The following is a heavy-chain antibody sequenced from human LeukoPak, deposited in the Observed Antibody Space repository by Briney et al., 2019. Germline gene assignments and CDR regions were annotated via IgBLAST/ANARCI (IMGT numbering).Heavy chain of an antibody. J-gene: IGHJ4*02. CDR1: GFTFSSYA. D-gene: IGHD3-16*01. V-gene: IGHV3-23*01. CDR3: AKDGGFWGFDQ. Sequence: GGSLRLSCAASGFTFSSYAMSWVRQAPGKGLEWVSAISGSGGSTYYADSVKGRFTISRDNSQNTLYLQMNSLRADDTAVYYCAKDGGFWGFDQWGQGTLVTVSS. CDR2: ISGSGGST.